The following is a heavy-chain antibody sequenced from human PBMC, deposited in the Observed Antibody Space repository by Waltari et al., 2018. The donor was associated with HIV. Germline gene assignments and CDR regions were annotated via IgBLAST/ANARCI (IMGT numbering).Heavy chain of an antibody. Sequence: QLLESGGALVEPGGSLRLSCAASGFIFTAFAMDWVRQAPGKWLEGVSDIRSGGETFYADSVKGRFTISRDNSNNTLYLQMSSRRADDAAVYYCVKDSGRAADVFDLWGQGTMVTVSS. D-gene: IGHD3-10*01. CDR3: VKDSGRAADVFDL. V-gene: IGHV3-23*01. CDR2: IRSGGET. J-gene: IGHJ3*01. CDR1: GFIFTAFA.